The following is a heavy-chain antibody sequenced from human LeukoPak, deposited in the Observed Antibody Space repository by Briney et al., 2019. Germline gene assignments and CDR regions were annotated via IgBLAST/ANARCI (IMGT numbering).Heavy chain of an antibody. Sequence: SVKVSCKASGGTFSSYAISWVRQAPGQGLEWMGGIIPIFGTANYAQKFQGRVTITADESTSTAYMELSSLRSEDAAVYYCARLHYYDSSGYYVNWFDPWGQGTLVTVSS. CDR3: ARLHYYDSSGYYVNWFDP. V-gene: IGHV1-69*13. CDR1: GGTFSSYA. D-gene: IGHD3-22*01. CDR2: IIPIFGTA. J-gene: IGHJ5*02.